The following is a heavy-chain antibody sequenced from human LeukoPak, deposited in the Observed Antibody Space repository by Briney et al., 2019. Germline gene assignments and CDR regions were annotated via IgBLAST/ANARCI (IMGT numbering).Heavy chain of an antibody. CDR1: GFTFDDYA. CDR3: TRDIRGSGTYKHLYFDF. CDR2: IRSNGYGGTT. D-gene: IGHD3-10*01. J-gene: IGHJ4*02. V-gene: IGHV3-49*04. Sequence: GGSLRLSCTTSGFTFDDYAMSWVRQAPGKGLEWVAFIRSNGYGGTTEYAASVEGRFTISRDDSRSIASLQMNNLTTEDTAVYYCTRDIRGSGTYKHLYFDFWGQGSLVTVSS.